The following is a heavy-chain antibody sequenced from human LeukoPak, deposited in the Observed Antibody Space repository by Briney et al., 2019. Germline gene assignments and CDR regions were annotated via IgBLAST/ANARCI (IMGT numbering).Heavy chain of an antibody. J-gene: IGHJ4*02. Sequence: ASVKVSCKASGYTFTSYGISWVRQAPGQGLEWMGWISAYNGNTNYAQKLQGRVTTTTDTSTSTDYMELRSLRSDDTAVYYCARWRDEQWLVHFDYWGQGTLVTVSS. CDR1: GYTFTSYG. CDR3: ARWRDEQWLVHFDY. D-gene: IGHD6-19*01. CDR2: ISAYNGNT. V-gene: IGHV1-18*01.